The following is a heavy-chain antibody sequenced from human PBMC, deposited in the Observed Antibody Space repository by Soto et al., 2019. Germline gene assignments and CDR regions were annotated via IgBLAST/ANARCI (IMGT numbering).Heavy chain of an antibody. CDR1: GFTFSSAW. V-gene: IGHV3-15*01. J-gene: IGHJ4*02. Sequence: GGSLRLSCATSGFTFSSAWMSWVRQAPGEGLEWVGRIKSKADGETIEYAAPVKGKFTISRDDSKGTVFLQMNSLKAEDTAIYYCAADIPPPQGPSYPIDYWGQGTLVTVSS. CDR3: AADIPPPQGPSYPIDY. D-gene: IGHD1-26*01. CDR2: IKSKADGETI.